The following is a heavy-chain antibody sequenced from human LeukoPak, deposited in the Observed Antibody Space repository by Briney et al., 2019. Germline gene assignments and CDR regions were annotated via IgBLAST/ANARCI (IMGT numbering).Heavy chain of an antibody. CDR3: AKHTYYYTSGKNSAFDI. V-gene: IGHV3-23*01. D-gene: IGHD3-10*01. J-gene: IGHJ3*02. CDR2: ISSSGGNT. Sequence: GGSLRLSCAASGFNFSSYWMSWVRQAPGKGLEWVSAISSSGGNTYYADSVKGRFTISRDNSKNTLSLQMNSLRAEDTAVYYCAKHTYYYTSGKNSAFDIWGQGTMVTVSS. CDR1: GFNFSSYW.